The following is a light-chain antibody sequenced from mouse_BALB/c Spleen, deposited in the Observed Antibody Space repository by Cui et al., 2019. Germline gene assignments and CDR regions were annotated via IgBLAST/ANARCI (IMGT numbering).Light chain of an antibody. V-gene: IGKV4-80*01. CDR3: HQWSSYPWT. CDR1: SSVSY. J-gene: IGKJ1*01. CDR2: STS. Sequence: QIVLPQSPAIMSASLGEEITLTCSDSSSVSYMHWYQQKSGTAPKLLIYSTSNLASGVPSRFSGSGSGTFYSLTISSVEAEDAADYYCHQWSSYPWTFGGGTKLEIK.